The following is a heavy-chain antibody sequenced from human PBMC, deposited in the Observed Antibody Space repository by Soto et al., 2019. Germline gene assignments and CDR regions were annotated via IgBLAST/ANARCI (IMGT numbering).Heavy chain of an antibody. V-gene: IGHV3-30*03. D-gene: IGHD1-1*01. CDR1: VFSFSSYY. CDR3: AREERPPYNGFAV. J-gene: IGHJ6*02. Sequence: WGSLIISCGASVFSFSSYYRHWVRPAPVKALEWVANIADNGGANNHADSVKCRFTISRDNTKNTLYLQMNSLRLEDTAVYFCAREERPPYNGFAVWGQGTTVTVSS. CDR2: IADNGGAN.